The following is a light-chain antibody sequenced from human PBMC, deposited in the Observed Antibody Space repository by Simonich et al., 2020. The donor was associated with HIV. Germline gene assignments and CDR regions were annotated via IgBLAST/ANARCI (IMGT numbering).Light chain of an antibody. CDR3: SSYTSSSTSV. J-gene: IGLJ3*02. CDR2: EGS. CDR1: SSDVGSYNL. V-gene: IGLV2-14*02. Sequence: QSALTQPASVSGSPGQSITISCTGTSSDVGSYNLVSWYQQHPDKAPKLMIYEGSKRPSGVSNRFSCSKSGNTASLTISGLQAEHEADYYCSSYTSSSTSVFGGGTKLTVL.